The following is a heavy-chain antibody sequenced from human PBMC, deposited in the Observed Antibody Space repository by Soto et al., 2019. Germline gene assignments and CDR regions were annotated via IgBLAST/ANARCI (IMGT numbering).Heavy chain of an antibody. J-gene: IGHJ4*02. Sequence: QVQLVEFGGDLVKPGGSLRLSCAASGYTFSDYYMSWIRQAPGKGLEWISYIDTSGTKIYYADSVKGRFTITRDNAKNSLYLEMNSLRDKDTAVYYCASHYDMWSGYLSPVDYWGQGTLVTVSS. CDR2: IDTSGTKI. CDR3: ASHYDMWSGYLSPVDY. V-gene: IGHV3-11*01. CDR1: GYTFSDYY. D-gene: IGHD3-3*01.